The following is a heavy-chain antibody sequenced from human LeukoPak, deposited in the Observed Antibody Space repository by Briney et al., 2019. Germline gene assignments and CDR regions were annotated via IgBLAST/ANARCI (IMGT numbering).Heavy chain of an antibody. D-gene: IGHD6-19*01. CDR1: GYTFTGYY. CDR3: ARVAIAVAGRIDY. Sequence: ASVKVSCKASGYTFTGYYMHWVRQAPRQALEWMGWINPNSGGTNYAQKFQGRVTMTRDTSISTAYMELSRLRSDDTAVYYCARVAIAVAGRIDYWGQGTLVTVSS. J-gene: IGHJ4*02. V-gene: IGHV1-2*02. CDR2: INPNSGGT.